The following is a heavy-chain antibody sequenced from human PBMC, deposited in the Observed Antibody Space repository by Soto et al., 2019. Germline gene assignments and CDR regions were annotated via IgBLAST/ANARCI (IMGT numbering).Heavy chain of an antibody. CDR3: ARVRAGCSRTSCYLED. J-gene: IGHJ4*02. CDR2: IYYSGST. Sequence: SETLSLTCTVSGGSISSSTYYWGWIRQPPGKELEWIGSIYYSGSTYYHPSLESRVTLSVDKSKNQVSLRLTSLTAADTAVYFCARVRAGCSRTSCYLEDWGRGTLVTVSS. V-gene: IGHV4-39*07. CDR1: GGSISSSTYY. D-gene: IGHD2-2*01.